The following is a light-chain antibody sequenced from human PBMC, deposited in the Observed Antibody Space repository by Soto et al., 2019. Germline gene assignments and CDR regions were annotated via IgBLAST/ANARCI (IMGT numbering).Light chain of an antibody. CDR1: QSVSSK. Sequence: EIALTQSPGTLSVSPGERATLSCRASQSVSSKLAWYQQKPGQAPRLLFYGASTGATGIPARFSGSGSETEFTLSISSLQSEDFAVYYRQQYNNWPGTFGQGTNVDIK. V-gene: IGKV3-15*01. CDR2: GAS. J-gene: IGKJ1*01. CDR3: QQYNNWPGT.